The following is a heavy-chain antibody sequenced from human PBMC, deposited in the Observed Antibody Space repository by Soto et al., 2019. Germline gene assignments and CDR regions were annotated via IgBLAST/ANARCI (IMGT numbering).Heavy chain of an antibody. J-gene: IGHJ6*02. CDR2: ISYDGGNK. Sequence: GGSLRLSCAASGFTFSRYGMHWVRQAPGKGLEWVAVISYDGGNKYYADSVKGRFTISRDNSINTLYLQMNSLRAEDTAVYYCAKEHFGGQHLVRNGMDVWGQGTTVTVSS. V-gene: IGHV3-30*18. CDR1: GFTFSRYG. D-gene: IGHD6-13*01. CDR3: AKEHFGGQHLVRNGMDV.